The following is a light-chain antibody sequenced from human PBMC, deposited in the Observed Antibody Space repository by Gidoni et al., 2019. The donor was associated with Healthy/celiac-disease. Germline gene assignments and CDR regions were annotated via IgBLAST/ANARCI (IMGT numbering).Light chain of an antibody. Sequence: EIVSTQSPGTLSLSPGERATLSCRASQSVSSSYLAWYQQKPGQAPRLLIYGASSRATGIPDRFSGSGSGTDFTLTISRLEPEDFAVYYCQQYGSSPRTFGQXTKVEIK. V-gene: IGKV3-20*01. CDR3: QQYGSSPRT. J-gene: IGKJ1*01. CDR1: QSVSSSY. CDR2: GAS.